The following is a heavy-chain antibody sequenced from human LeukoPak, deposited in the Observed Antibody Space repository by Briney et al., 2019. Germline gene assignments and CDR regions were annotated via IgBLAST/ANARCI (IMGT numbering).Heavy chain of an antibody. J-gene: IGHJ5*02. V-gene: IGHV5-51*01. D-gene: IGHD2-2*01. CDR2: IYPGDSDT. CDR3: ARQGCSSTSCYFWFDP. Sequence: GESLKIPCKGSGYSFTSYWIGWVRQMPGKGLEWMGNIYPGDSDTRYSPSFQGQVTISADKSISTAYLQWSSLKASDTAMYYCARQGCSSTSCYFWFDPWGQGTLVSVSS. CDR1: GYSFTSYW.